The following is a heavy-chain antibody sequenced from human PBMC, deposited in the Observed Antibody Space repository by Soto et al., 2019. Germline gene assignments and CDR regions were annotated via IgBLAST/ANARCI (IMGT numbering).Heavy chain of an antibody. D-gene: IGHD3-10*01. V-gene: IGHV1-2*04. CDR2: INPNSGGT. J-gene: IGHJ6*02. CDR1: GYTFTGYY. Sequence: ASVKVSCKASGYTFTGYYMHWVRQAPGQGLEWMGWINPNSGGTNYAQKFQGWVTMTRDTSISTAYMELSRLRSDDTAVYYCARDQYYGSGSHYGMDVWGQGTTVTVSS. CDR3: ARDQYYGSGSHYGMDV.